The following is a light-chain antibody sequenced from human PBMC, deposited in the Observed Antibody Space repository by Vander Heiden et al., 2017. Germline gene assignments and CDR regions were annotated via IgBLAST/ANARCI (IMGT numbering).Light chain of an antibody. Sequence: SSVLPQPPSLSVAPGQTARITCGGNNIGRKSVHWYQQRPGQAPVLVVYDDTDRPSGIPERFSGSNSGNTATLTISRVEAGDEADYYCQVWDSSRVFGGGTKLTVL. CDR2: DDT. J-gene: IGLJ3*02. CDR3: QVWDSSRV. CDR1: NIGRKS. V-gene: IGLV3-21*02.